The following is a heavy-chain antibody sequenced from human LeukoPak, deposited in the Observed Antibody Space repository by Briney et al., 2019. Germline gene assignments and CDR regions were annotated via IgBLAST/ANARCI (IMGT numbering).Heavy chain of an antibody. CDR3: ARTTSLTASGYDY. D-gene: IGHD4-17*01. CDR1: VYTFTSYH. CDR2: MNPYSGDR. J-gene: IGHJ4*02. V-gene: IGHV1-8*03. Sequence: GASVKVSCKTSVYTFTSYHINWVRQATGQGLDWMGWMNPYSGDRGYAQNFQGRVSITSDASIGTAYMELSSLRSDDTAVYFCARTTSLTASGYDYWGQGTLVTVSS.